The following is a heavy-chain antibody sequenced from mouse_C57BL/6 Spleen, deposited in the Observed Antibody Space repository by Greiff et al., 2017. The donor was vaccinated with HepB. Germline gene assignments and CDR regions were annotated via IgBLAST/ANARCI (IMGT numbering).Heavy chain of an antibody. D-gene: IGHD2-4*01. V-gene: IGHV1-64*01. CDR1: GYTFTSYW. Sequence: VQLQQSGAELVKPGASVKLSCKASGYTFTSYWMHWVKQRPGQGLEWIGMIHPNSGSTNYNEKFKSKATLTVDKSSSTAYMQLSSLTSEDAAVYYCARSGDYDYWGQGTTLTVSS. CDR3: ARSGDYDY. J-gene: IGHJ2*01. CDR2: IHPNSGST.